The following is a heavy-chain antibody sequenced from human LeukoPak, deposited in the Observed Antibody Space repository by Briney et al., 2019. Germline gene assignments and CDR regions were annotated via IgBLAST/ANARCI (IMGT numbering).Heavy chain of an antibody. CDR1: GGSISSSSYY. Sequence: TSETLSLTCTVSGGSISSSSYYRGWIRQPPGKGLEWIGSIYYSGSTYYNPSLKSRVTISVNTSKNQFSLKLGSVTAADTAVYYCARWNYYDSSGYYLSHFDYWGQGTLVTVSS. CDR3: ARWNYYDSSGYYLSHFDY. D-gene: IGHD3-22*01. J-gene: IGHJ4*02. V-gene: IGHV4-39*01. CDR2: IYYSGST.